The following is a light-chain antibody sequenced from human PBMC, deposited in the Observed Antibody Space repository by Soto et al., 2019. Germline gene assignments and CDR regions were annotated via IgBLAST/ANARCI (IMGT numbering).Light chain of an antibody. Sequence: DIQMTHSPASMSASVGGIVTMTCRATQTINNWLAWYRQKPGRAPKLLIYDASSLESGVPSRFSGSGSATEFTLTISSLQPDDSATYYCQQYDTYPRTFGQGTKVDIK. CDR3: QQYDTYPRT. CDR1: QTINNW. V-gene: IGKV1-5*01. J-gene: IGKJ1*01. CDR2: DAS.